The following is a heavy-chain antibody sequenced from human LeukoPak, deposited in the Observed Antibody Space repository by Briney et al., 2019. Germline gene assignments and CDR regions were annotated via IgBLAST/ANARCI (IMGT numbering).Heavy chain of an antibody. CDR3: ASCAMVQHSNWFDP. D-gene: IGHD5-18*01. CDR1: GYTFTGYY. V-gene: IGHV1-2*02. CDR2: INPNSGGT. J-gene: IGHJ5*02. Sequence: ASVKVSCKASGYTFTGYYMHWVRQAPGQGLEWMGWINPNSGGTNYAQKFQGRVTMTRDTSISTAYMELSRLRSDDTAVYYCASCAMVQHSNWFDPWGQGTLVTVSS.